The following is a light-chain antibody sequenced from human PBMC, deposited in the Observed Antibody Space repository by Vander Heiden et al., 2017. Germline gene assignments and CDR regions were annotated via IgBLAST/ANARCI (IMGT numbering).Light chain of an antibody. CDR1: QSISNW. J-gene: IGKJ4*01. CDR3: QQYNSYPRT. Sequence: DIQMTQSPSTLSASVGDRVTITCRGSQSISNWLAWYQQKPGKAPKLLIYRASSLESGVPSRFSCSGSVTEFTLTISSLQPDDFATYYCQQYNSYPRTFGGGTKVEIK. CDR2: RAS. V-gene: IGKV1-5*03.